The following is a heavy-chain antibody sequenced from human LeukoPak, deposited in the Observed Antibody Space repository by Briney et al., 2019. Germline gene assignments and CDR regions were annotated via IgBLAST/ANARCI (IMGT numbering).Heavy chain of an antibody. V-gene: IGHV4-30-4*08. D-gene: IGHD5-24*01. Sequence: SSQTLSLTCTVSGGSISSAVHHWSWIRQPPGKGLEWIGYIYYTGSTYYIPSLKSRVTISLDTSKNQFSLRLTSVTAADTAVYYCASRKLATPFDAFDMWGRGTMVTVSS. CDR3: ASRKLATPFDAFDM. CDR2: IYYTGST. J-gene: IGHJ3*02. CDR1: GGSISSAVHH.